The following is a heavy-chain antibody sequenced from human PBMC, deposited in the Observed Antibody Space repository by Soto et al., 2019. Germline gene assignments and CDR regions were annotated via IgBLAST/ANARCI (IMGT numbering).Heavy chain of an antibody. J-gene: IGHJ6*02. Sequence: GESLSLSCPASGFPFSCYSMNWLRPALGKGPEWVSSISSSSSYIYYADSVKGRFTISRDNAKNSLYLQMNSLRAEDTAVYYCARDKKAYYYYYGRDGWGQGTTVTVS. CDR2: ISSSSSYI. V-gene: IGHV3-21*01. CDR1: GFPFSCYS. CDR3: ARDKKAYYYYYGRDG.